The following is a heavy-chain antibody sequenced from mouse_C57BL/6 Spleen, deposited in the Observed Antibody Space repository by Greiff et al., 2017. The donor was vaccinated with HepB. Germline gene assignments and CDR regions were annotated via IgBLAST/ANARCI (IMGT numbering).Heavy chain of an antibody. D-gene: IGHD1-1*01. J-gene: IGHJ2*01. CDR1: GYTFTSYW. CDR2: IDPSDSYT. Sequence: QVQLQQPGAELVMPGASVKLSCKASGYTFTSYWMHWVKQRPGQGLEWIGEIDPSDSYTNYNQKFKGKSTLTLDKSSSTAYMQLSSLTSEDSAVYYCALYYGSLYFDYWGQGTTLTVSS. CDR3: ALYYGSLYFDY. V-gene: IGHV1-69*01.